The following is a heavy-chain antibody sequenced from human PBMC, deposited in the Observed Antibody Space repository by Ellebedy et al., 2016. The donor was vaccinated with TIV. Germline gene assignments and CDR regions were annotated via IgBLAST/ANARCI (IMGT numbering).Heavy chain of an antibody. CDR2: ISGSGGST. D-gene: IGHD4-17*01. CDR1: GFTFSTYA. V-gene: IGHV3-23*01. Sequence: GESLKISXAASGFTFSTYAMSWVRQAPGKGLEWVSAISGSGGSTYYADSVTGRFTISRDNSNNTLYLQMNSLRAEDTAVYYCAKHTYGDYVSSGLVVHPYYYYGMDVWGQGTAVTVSS. J-gene: IGHJ6*02. CDR3: AKHTYGDYVSSGLVVHPYYYYGMDV.